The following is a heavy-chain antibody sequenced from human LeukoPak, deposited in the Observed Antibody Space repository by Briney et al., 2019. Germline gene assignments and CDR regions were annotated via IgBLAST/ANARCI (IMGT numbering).Heavy chain of an antibody. CDR2: ISWNSGSI. CDR1: GFTFDDYA. Sequence: SGGSLRLSCAASGFTFDDYAMHWVRLAPGKGLEWVSGISWNSGSIAYADSVKGRFTISRDNAKNSLYLQMNSLRPEDTALYYCAKVQDTLVRGALDYWGQGTLVTVSS. D-gene: IGHD3-10*01. CDR3: AKVQDTLVRGALDY. J-gene: IGHJ4*02. V-gene: IGHV3-9*01.